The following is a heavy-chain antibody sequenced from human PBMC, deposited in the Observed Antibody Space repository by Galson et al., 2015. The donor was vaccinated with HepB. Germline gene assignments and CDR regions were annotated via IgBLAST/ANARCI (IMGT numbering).Heavy chain of an antibody. Sequence: SLRLSCAASGYKFSAFAMHWVRQAPGKGLEWVAIIWYDGSKRFYADSVKGRFTISRDNSNNTLYLEMDNVRAEDTALYYCARVSSLTTFMDFWGQGTPVTVSS. J-gene: IGHJ4*02. CDR3: ARVSSLTTFMDF. V-gene: IGHV3-33*01. CDR1: GYKFSAFA. D-gene: IGHD3-22*01. CDR2: IWYDGSKR.